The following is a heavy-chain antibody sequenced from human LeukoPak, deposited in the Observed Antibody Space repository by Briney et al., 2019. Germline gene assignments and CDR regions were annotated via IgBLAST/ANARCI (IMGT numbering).Heavy chain of an antibody. Sequence: ASVKVSCKASGYTFTGYYMHWVRQAPGQGLEWMGWINPNSGGTNYAQKFQGRVTMTRDTSISTAYMELSRLRSDDTAVYYCARDLKDYYDSSGYYMDRENWFDPWGQGTLVTVSS. J-gene: IGHJ5*02. CDR1: GYTFTGYY. D-gene: IGHD3-22*01. CDR2: INPNSGGT. V-gene: IGHV1-2*02. CDR3: ARDLKDYYDSSGYYMDRENWFDP.